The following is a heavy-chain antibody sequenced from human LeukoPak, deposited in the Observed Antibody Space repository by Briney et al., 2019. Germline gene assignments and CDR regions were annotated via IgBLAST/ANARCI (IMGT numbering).Heavy chain of an antibody. D-gene: IGHD6-13*01. J-gene: IGHJ4*02. Sequence: KPSQTLSLTCAVSGGSISSGHSSWNWFRQPPGKGLEWIGYIYHSGSTNYNPSLKSRVTISVDTSKNQFSLKLSSVTAADTAVYYCARLGLAYSSSWYKAPHDYWGQGTLVTVSS. CDR2: IYHSGST. CDR1: GGSISSGHSS. V-gene: IGHV4-30-2*01. CDR3: ARLGLAYSSSWYKAPHDY.